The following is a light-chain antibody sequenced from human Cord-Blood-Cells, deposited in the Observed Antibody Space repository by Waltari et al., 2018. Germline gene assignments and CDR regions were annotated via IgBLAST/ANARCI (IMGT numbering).Light chain of an antibody. V-gene: IGLV2-23*03. CDR2: ERS. J-gene: IGLJ2*01. CDR3: CSYAGSSTFVV. Sequence: QSALTQPAPVSGSPGQPITISSTGTSRAVGSYILVSWYPQPPGKAPKSMIYERSKRPSGVSNRFSGSKSGNTASLTISGLQAEDEADYYCCSYAGSSTFVVFGGGTKLTVL. CDR1: SRAVGSYIL.